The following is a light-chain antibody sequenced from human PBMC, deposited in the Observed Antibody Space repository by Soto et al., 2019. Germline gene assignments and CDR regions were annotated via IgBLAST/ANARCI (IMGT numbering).Light chain of an antibody. CDR3: QQYNNWPLYT. CDR2: GAS. CDR1: QSVSSN. Sequence: EIVLTQSPDTLSVSPGERATLSCRASQSVSSNLAWYQQKPGQAPRLLIYGASTRATGIPARFSGSGSGTEFTLTISSLQSEDFAVYYCQQYNNWPLYTFGQGT. V-gene: IGKV3-15*01. J-gene: IGKJ2*01.